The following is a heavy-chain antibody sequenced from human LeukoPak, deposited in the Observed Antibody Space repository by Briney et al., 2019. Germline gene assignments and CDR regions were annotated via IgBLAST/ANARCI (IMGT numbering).Heavy chain of an antibody. CDR1: GFTFSSYW. J-gene: IGHJ4*02. Sequence: GGSLRLSCAASGFTFSSYWMHWVRQAPGKGLVWVSRINSDGSSTSYADSVKGRFTIPRDNAKNTLYLQMNSLRAEDTAVYYCARGGPYYDSSGYPGYWGQGTLVTVSS. V-gene: IGHV3-74*01. CDR3: ARGGPYYDSSGYPGY. CDR2: INSDGSST. D-gene: IGHD3-22*01.